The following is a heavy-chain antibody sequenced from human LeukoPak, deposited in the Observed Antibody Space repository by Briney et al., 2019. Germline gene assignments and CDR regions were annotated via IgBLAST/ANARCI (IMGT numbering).Heavy chain of an antibody. CDR2: ITPILGTA. V-gene: IGHV1-69*01. CDR3: ARNSRVVSTSGLNY. CDR1: GGTFSSYP. J-gene: IGHJ4*02. Sequence: SVKVSCKASGGTFSSYPFSWVRQAPGQGLEWMGEITPILGTANYAQQFQGRLTITADESTSTAYMELSSLRSEDTAFYYCARNSRVVSTSGLNYGGQGPLVTVPS. D-gene: IGHD4-23*01.